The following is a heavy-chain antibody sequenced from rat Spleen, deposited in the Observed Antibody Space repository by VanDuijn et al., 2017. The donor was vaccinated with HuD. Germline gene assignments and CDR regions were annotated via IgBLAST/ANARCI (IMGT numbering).Heavy chain of an antibody. J-gene: IGHJ2*01. Sequence: EVQLVESGGGLVQPGRSLKLSCAASGFTFSNYGMAWVRQTPKKGLEWVATISYDGRNAYYRDSVKGRFTISRDNAKITLSLQMDSLRSDDTATYYCAREILHYFDYWGQGVMVTVSS. CDR1: GFTFSNYG. CDR2: ISYDGRNA. V-gene: IGHV5-29*01. CDR3: AREILHYFDY.